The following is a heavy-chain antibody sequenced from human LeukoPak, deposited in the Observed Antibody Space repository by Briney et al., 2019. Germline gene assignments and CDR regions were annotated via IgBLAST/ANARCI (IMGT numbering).Heavy chain of an antibody. CDR1: GFTFSSYW. CDR2: INSDGSST. V-gene: IGHV3-74*01. J-gene: IGHJ4*02. CDR3: ARDRRSGSPMYY. D-gene: IGHD1-26*01. Sequence: GGSLRLSCAASGFTFSSYWMHWVRQAPGKGLVWVSRINSDGSSTSYADSVRGRFTISRDNAKNTLYLQMNSLRAEDTAVYYCARDRRSGSPMYYWGQGTLVTVSS.